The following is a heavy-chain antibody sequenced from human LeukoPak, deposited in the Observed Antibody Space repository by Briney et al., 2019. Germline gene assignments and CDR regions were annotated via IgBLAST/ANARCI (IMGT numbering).Heavy chain of an antibody. CDR3: ARGVYYDYIWGSSGYYYYMDV. CDR1: GYTFTSYG. D-gene: IGHD3-16*01. Sequence: ASVKVSCKASGYTFTSYGISWVRQAPGQGLEWMGWISAYNGNTKYAQKLQGRVTMTTDTSTSTAYMELRSLRSDDTAVYYCARGVYYDYIWGSSGYYYYMDVWGKGTTVTVSS. J-gene: IGHJ6*03. CDR2: ISAYNGNT. V-gene: IGHV1-18*01.